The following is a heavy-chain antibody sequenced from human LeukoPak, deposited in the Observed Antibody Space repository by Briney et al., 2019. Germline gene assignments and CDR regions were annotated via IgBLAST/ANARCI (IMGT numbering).Heavy chain of an antibody. CDR2: IYHSGSA. Sequence: PSETLSLTCTVSGYSISSGYYWGWIRQPPGKGLEWIGRIYHSGSAYYNPSLKSRVTISVDTSKNQFSLKLSSVTAADTAVYYCASGSGIYSHLVFDIWGQGTMVTVSS. V-gene: IGHV4-38-2*02. J-gene: IGHJ3*02. CDR1: GYSISSGYY. CDR3: ASGSGIYSHLVFDI. D-gene: IGHD1-26*01.